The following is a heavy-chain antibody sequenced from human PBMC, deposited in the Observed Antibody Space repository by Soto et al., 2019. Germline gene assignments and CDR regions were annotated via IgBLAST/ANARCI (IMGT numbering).Heavy chain of an antibody. V-gene: IGHV3-74*01. D-gene: IGHD3-10*01. J-gene: IGHJ6*04. CDR2: IDNAGTDS. Sequence: EVQLVESGGGLVQPGGSLRLSCAASGFTLSGRSMHWVRQAPGKGLVWVSGIDNAGTDSTYADSVQGRFTSSRDNAKNMLYLQMNNLRVEDTAVYYCARGWFGPDVWGKGTTVTVSS. CDR1: GFTLSGRS. CDR3: ARGWFGPDV.